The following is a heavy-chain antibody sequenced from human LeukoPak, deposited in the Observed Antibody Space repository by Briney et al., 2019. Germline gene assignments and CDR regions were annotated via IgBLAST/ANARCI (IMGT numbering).Heavy chain of an antibody. CDR2: IIPIFGTA. V-gene: IGHV1-69*13. Sequence: GASVKVSCKASGGTFSSYAISWVRQAPGQGLEWMGGIIPIFGTANYAQKFQGRVTITADESTSTAYMELSSLRSEDTAVYYCTQLGGASRPHAFDIWGQGTMITVSS. CDR3: TQLGGASRPHAFDI. D-gene: IGHD3-16*01. J-gene: IGHJ3*02. CDR1: GGTFSSYA.